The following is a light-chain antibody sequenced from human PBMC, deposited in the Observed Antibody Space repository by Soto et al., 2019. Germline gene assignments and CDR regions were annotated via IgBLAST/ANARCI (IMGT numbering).Light chain of an antibody. Sequence: EIVLTQSPGTLSLSPGERATLSCRASQTVSGSQLAWYQQRPGQPPRLLIFDASRRATGIPDRFSGSGSGTDFTLTISRLEPEDFAVYYCQQYGSSGTFGQGTKVDIK. V-gene: IGKV3-20*01. CDR3: QQYGSSGT. CDR2: DAS. J-gene: IGKJ1*01. CDR1: QTVSGSQ.